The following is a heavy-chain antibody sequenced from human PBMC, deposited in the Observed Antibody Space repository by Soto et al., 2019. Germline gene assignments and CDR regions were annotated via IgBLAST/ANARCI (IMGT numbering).Heavy chain of an antibody. Sequence: ASVNVSCKASGYTFTSYDINWVRQATGQGLEWMGWMNPNSGNTGYAQKFQGRVTMTRNTSISTAYMELSSLRSEDTAVYYCAREMVRGVYYYYGMDVWGQGTTVTVSS. D-gene: IGHD3-10*01. CDR3: AREMVRGVYYYYGMDV. V-gene: IGHV1-8*01. CDR2: MNPNSGNT. CDR1: GYTFTSYD. J-gene: IGHJ6*02.